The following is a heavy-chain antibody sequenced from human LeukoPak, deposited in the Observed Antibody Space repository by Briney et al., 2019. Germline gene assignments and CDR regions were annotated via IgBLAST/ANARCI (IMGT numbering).Heavy chain of an antibody. D-gene: IGHD3-3*01. CDR1: GFTFSSYS. CDR3: ASIPAYYDFWSDLYYYYMDV. Sequence: GGSLRLSCAASGFTFSSYSMNWVRQAPGKGLEWVSSISSSSTYIYYADSVKGRFTISRDNSKNTLYLQMNSLRAEDTAVYYCASIPAYYDFWSDLYYYYMDVWGKGTTVTVSS. CDR2: ISSSSTYI. J-gene: IGHJ6*03. V-gene: IGHV3-21*04.